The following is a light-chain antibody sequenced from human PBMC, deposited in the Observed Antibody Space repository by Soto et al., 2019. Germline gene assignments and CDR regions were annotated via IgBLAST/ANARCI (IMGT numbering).Light chain of an antibody. CDR1: QSVSSSY. CDR2: GAS. J-gene: IGKJ1*01. Sequence: EIVLTQSPGTLSLPPGERATLSCRASQSVSSSYLAWYQQKPRQAPRLLIYGASSRATGIPDRFSGSGSGTDFTLTISRLESEDFAVYYCQQYGRSPRTFGQGTKVENK. V-gene: IGKV3-20*01. CDR3: QQYGRSPRT.